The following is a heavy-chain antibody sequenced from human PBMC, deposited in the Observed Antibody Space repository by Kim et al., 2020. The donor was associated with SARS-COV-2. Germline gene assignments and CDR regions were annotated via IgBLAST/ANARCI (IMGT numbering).Heavy chain of an antibody. CDR3: AKGTTTFGI. J-gene: IGHJ3*02. CDR2: TIISGDST. Sequence: GGSLRLSCAASGFTFSSSAMSWVRQAPEKGLEWVSSTIISGDSTYYADSVKGRFTISRDNSKNTLSLQMNSLSAEDTAVYYCAKGTTTFGIWGQGTMVIVSS. CDR1: GFTFSSSA. V-gene: IGHV3-23*01. D-gene: IGHD4-17*01.